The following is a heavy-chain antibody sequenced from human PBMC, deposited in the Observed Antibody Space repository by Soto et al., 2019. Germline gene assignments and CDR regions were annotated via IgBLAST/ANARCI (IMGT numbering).Heavy chain of an antibody. D-gene: IGHD5-18*01. CDR2: INPNSGGT. V-gene: IGHV1-2*02. CDR3: ARRYRSRWHIRRGGHFEY. J-gene: IGHJ4*02. CDR1: GYTFTGYY. Sequence: ASVKVSCKASGYTFTGYYMHWVRQAPGQGLEWMGWINPNSGGTNYAQKFQGRVTMTRDTSISTAYMELSRLRSDDTAVYYCARRYRSRWHIRRGGHFEYWGQGTLVTVSS.